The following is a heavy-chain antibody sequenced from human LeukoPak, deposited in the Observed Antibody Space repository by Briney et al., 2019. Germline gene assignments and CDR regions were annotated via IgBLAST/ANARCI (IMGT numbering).Heavy chain of an antibody. CDR3: ARVHYSDSSGYPLDY. Sequence: GGSLRLSCAASGFTFSSYEMHWVRQPPGKGLEWVSYISSSGSTIYYADSVKGRFTISRDNAKNSLYLHMNSLRAGDTAVYYCARVHYSDSSGYPLDYWGQGTLVTVSS. CDR1: GFTFSSYE. V-gene: IGHV3-48*03. D-gene: IGHD3-22*01. J-gene: IGHJ4*02. CDR2: ISSSGSTI.